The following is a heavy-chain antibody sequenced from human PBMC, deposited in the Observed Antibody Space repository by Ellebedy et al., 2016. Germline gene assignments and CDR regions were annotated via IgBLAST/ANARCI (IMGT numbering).Heavy chain of an antibody. V-gene: IGHV3-74*01. Sequence: GGSLRLSCAASGFISSDYWIHWVRQAPGKGLVWVSRIKSDGSSTSYADSVKGRFTISRDNSKNTLYLQMNSLRAEDTAVYYCAKGLIYGAAGSLDYWGQGTLVTVSS. J-gene: IGHJ4*02. CDR2: IKSDGSST. D-gene: IGHD6-13*01. CDR3: AKGLIYGAAGSLDY. CDR1: GFISSDYW.